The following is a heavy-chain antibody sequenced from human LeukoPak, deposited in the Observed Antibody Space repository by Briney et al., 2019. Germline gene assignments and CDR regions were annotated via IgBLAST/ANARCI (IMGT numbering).Heavy chain of an antibody. V-gene: IGHV3-74*01. CDR1: GFTFSSYW. D-gene: IGHD5-18*01. Sequence: PGGSPRLSCAASGFTFSSYWMHWVRQAPGKGLVWVSRINSDGTTATYADFVKGRFTISRDNAKNTLDLQMNSLRAEDTAVYFCARGREYSYIWGQGTRVTVSS. CDR2: INSDGTTA. J-gene: IGHJ4*02. CDR3: ARGREYSYI.